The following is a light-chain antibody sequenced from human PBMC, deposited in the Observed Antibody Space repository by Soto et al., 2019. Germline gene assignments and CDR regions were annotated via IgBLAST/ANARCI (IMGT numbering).Light chain of an antibody. CDR3: AAWDGSLHHIS. J-gene: IGLJ2*01. CDR1: NSNMGSNT. V-gene: IGLV1-44*01. Sequence: QSVLTQPPSASGTPGQRVTISCSGSNSNMGSNTVNWYQQLPGTAPKLLIYSDNRRTSGVPDRFSGSKSGTSASLVITGLQSEDEADYYCAAWDGSLHHISFGGGTKLTVL. CDR2: SDN.